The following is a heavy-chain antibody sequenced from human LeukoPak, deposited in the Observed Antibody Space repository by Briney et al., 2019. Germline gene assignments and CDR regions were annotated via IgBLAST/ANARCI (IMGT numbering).Heavy chain of an antibody. CDR1: GFTFTDYE. J-gene: IGHJ6*04. CDR2: ISTNGDVI. D-gene: IGHD3-10*02. CDR3: AELGITMIGGV. Sequence: PGGSLRLSCVATGFTFTDYEINWVRQAPGKGLEWVAHISTNGDVINYANSVKGRFTISRDNAKNSVYLQMNSLRAEDTAVYYCAELGITMIGGVWGKGTTVTISS. V-gene: IGHV3-48*03.